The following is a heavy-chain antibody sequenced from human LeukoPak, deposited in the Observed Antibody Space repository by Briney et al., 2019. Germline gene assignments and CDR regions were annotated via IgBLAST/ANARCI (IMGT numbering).Heavy chain of an antibody. CDR1: GGSISSYY. Sequence: PSETLSLTCNVSGGSISSYYWGWIRQPPGKGLEWIGYIYTSGSTNYNPSLKSRVAISVDTSKNQFSLTLSSVTAADTAVYYCARRWYSWHDHAFDIWGQGTMATVPS. D-gene: IGHD1-1*01. CDR2: IYTSGST. J-gene: IGHJ3*02. V-gene: IGHV4-4*09. CDR3: ARRWYSWHDHAFDI.